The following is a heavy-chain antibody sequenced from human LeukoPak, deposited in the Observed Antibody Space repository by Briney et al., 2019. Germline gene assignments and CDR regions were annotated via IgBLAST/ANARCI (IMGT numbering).Heavy chain of an antibody. CDR1: GFTFSSYE. J-gene: IGHJ3*02. CDR2: ISSSGSTI. D-gene: IGHD3-3*01. Sequence: GGSLRLSCAASGFTFSSYEMNWVRQAPGKGLEWVSYISSSGSTIYYADSVKGRFTISRDNDKNSLYLQMNSLRAEDTAVYYCARGGQGYDFWCGPSNAFDIWGQGTMVTVSS. CDR3: ARGGQGYDFWCGPSNAFDI. V-gene: IGHV3-48*03.